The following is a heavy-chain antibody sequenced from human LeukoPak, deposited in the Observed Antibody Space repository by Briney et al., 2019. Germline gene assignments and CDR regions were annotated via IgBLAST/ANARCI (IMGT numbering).Heavy chain of an antibody. CDR3: ARHPQTSGSYFGP. V-gene: IGHV4-59*08. CDR1: GGSISSYY. D-gene: IGHD1-26*01. J-gene: IGHJ5*02. CDR2: IYYSGST. Sequence: SETLSLTCTVSGGSISSYYWSWIRQPPGKGLEWIGYIYYSGSTNYNPSLKSRVTISVDTSKNQFSLKLSSVTAADTAVYYCARHPQTSGSYFGPWGQGTLVTVSS.